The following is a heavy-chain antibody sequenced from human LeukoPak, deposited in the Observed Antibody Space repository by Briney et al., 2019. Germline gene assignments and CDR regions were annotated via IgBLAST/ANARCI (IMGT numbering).Heavy chain of an antibody. CDR2: INHSGST. V-gene: IGHV4-34*01. Sequence: PSETLSLTCAVYGGSFSGYYWSWIRQPPGKGLEWIGEINHSGSTNYNPSLKSRVTISVDTSKNQFSLKLSSVTAADTAVYYCARGDYGFWSGYYSTRPFFDYWGQGTLVTVSS. CDR1: GGSFSGYY. D-gene: IGHD3-3*01. CDR3: ARGDYGFWSGYYSTRPFFDY. J-gene: IGHJ4*02.